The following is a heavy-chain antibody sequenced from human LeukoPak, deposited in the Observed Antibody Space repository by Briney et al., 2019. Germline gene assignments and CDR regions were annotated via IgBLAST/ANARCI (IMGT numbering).Heavy chain of an antibody. CDR1: GYTFTSYG. D-gene: IGHD6-13*01. CDR2: ISAYNGNT. Sequence: GASVKVSCKASGYTFTSYGISWVRQAPGQGLEWMGWISAYNGNTNYAQKLQGRVTMTADTSTSTAYMDLRSLRSDDTAVYYCAREMPAAAGSDAFDIWGQGTMVTVSS. J-gene: IGHJ3*02. CDR3: AREMPAAAGSDAFDI. V-gene: IGHV1-18*01.